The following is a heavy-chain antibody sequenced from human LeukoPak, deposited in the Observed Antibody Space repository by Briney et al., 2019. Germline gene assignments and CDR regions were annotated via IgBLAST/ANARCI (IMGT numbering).Heavy chain of an antibody. D-gene: IGHD5-24*01. CDR2: ISYDGSNK. V-gene: IGHV3-30-3*02. Sequence: GGSLRLSCAASGFTFSSYAMHWVRQAPGKGLEWVAVISYDGSNKYYADSVKGRFTISRDNSKNTLYLQMNSLRAEDTAVYYCAKTILYYFDYWGQGTLVTVSS. J-gene: IGHJ4*02. CDR1: GFTFSSYA. CDR3: AKTILYYFDY.